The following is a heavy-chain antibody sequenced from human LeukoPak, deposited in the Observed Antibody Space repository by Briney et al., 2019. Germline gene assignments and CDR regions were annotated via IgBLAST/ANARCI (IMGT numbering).Heavy chain of an antibody. CDR3: ARTGEAAVFRY. V-gene: IGHV3-7*01. CDR1: GFTFSSYW. J-gene: IGHJ4*02. CDR2: IKQDGSGK. D-gene: IGHD6-13*01. Sequence: GGSLRLSCAASGFTFSSYWMSWVRQAPGKGLEWVANIKQDGSGKYYVDSVKGRFTISRDNAKNSLYLQMNSLGAEDTAVYYCARTGEAAVFRYWGQGTLVTVSS.